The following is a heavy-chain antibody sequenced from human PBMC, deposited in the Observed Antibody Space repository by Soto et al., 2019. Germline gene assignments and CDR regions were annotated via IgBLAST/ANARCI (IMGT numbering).Heavy chain of an antibody. V-gene: IGHV3-23*01. CDR1: AISFNTYG. Sequence: PGGSLRLSCAASAISFNTYGVTWVRQAPGKGLEWVSTVTVTGGSTYYADSVKGRFTISRDRSNYTVSLLLNSLRVEDTAIYYCAGPRSPEGWLDPWGQGTLVTVSS. J-gene: IGHJ5*02. CDR2: VTVTGGST. CDR3: AGPRSPEGWLDP.